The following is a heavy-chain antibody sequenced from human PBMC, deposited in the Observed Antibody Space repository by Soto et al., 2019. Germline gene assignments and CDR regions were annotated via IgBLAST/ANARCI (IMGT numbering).Heavy chain of an antibody. J-gene: IGHJ6*02. CDR3: ARTSLSFFCPSNDYYGMCF. Sequence: SETLSLTCTVSGASISSGDYYWTWIRQPPGKGLEWIGYISYSGSTHYSPSLKSRVSITVDTSKNQFSLNLASVSAEDTAVYYCARTSLSFFCPSNDYYGMCFWGLGSKVTVSS. D-gene: IGHD3-3*01. CDR1: GASISSGDYY. CDR2: ISYSGST. V-gene: IGHV4-30-4*01.